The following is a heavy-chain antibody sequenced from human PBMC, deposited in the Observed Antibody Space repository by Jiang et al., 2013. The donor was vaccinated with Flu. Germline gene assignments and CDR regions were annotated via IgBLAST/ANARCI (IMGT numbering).Heavy chain of an antibody. V-gene: IGHV3-30*18. J-gene: IGHJ3*02. CDR1: DSPSVATA. D-gene: IGHD1-14*01. CDR3: AKDAGYSDTWHGTYDI. Sequence: RLSVQPLDSPSVATACTGSARLQAWVWSGWQLYRLIGSNKYYADSVKGRFTISRDNSKKTLYLQMNSLRSEDTAVYSCAKDAGYSDTWHGTYDIWGQGTMVTVSS. CDR2: YRLIGSNK.